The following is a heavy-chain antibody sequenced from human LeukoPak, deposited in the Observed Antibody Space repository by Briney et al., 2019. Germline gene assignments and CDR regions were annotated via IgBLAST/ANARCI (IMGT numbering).Heavy chain of an antibody. CDR1: GYIFTSYA. CDR3: ARGIAVAGGSLYYFDY. CDR2: INTNTGNP. V-gene: IGHV7-4-1*02. Sequence: GASVKVSCKASGYIFTSYAMNWVRQAPGQGLEWMGWINTNTGNPTYAQGFTGRFVFSLDTSVSTAYLQISSLKAEDTAVYYCARGIAVAGGSLYYFDYWGQGTLVTVPS. D-gene: IGHD6-19*01. J-gene: IGHJ4*02.